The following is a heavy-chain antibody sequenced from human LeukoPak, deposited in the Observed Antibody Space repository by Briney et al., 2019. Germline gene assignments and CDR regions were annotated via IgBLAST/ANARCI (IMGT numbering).Heavy chain of an antibody. Sequence: GASVKISFKPSGYTFGTHWMHWVRQAPGQGLEWMAIINPSGDFRSYAQKFQGRGTVTRDMSTRTVYMELSDLRPEDTALYYCARDYSGQWEQLTGWWIDPWGQGTLVIVSS. CDR2: INPSGDFR. CDR3: ARDYSGQWEQLTGWWIDP. CDR1: GYTFGTHW. V-gene: IGHV1-46*01. D-gene: IGHD1-26*01. J-gene: IGHJ5*02.